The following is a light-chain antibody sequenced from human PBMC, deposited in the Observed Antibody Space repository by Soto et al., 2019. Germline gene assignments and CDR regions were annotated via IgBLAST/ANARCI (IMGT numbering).Light chain of an antibody. CDR3: QQYGSSPFT. CDR1: QSVTSSY. V-gene: IGKV3-20*01. Sequence: IVLTQSPGTLSLSPGEGLTLSCRASQSVTSSYLAWYQHKPGQAPRLLIYGASTKAAGTPDRFSGSGSGTDFTLTISSLEPEDVAVYYCQQYGSSPFTFGPGTKVDIK. CDR2: GAS. J-gene: IGKJ3*01.